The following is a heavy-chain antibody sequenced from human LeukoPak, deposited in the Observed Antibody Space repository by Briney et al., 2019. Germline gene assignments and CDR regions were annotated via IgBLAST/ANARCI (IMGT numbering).Heavy chain of an antibody. Sequence: GGSLRPSCVASGITFSRHGMDWVRQAPGKGLEWVAVIADDGGVKQYADSVKGRFTVSRDNSKSTLYLQMNGLSVEDTAIYYCAREATWGEWYFDHWGQGTPVTVSS. V-gene: IGHV3-30*03. J-gene: IGHJ4*02. D-gene: IGHD3-3*01. CDR3: AREATWGEWYFDH. CDR2: IADDGGVK. CDR1: GITFSRHG.